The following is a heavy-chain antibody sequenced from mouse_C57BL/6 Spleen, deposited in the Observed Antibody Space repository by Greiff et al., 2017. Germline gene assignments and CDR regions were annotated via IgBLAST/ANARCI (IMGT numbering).Heavy chain of an antibody. CDR1: GYTFTDHI. Sequence: QVQLKESGAELASPGASVTLSCKASGYTFTDHIMNWVKKRPGQGLEWIGRIYPVSGETNFNQKFMGKATFSVDRSSSTVYMVLNSLTSEDPAVYYCGRSRGLYDGYYEDAMDYWGQGTSVTVSS. J-gene: IGHJ4*01. CDR2: IYPVSGET. V-gene: IGHV1-11*01. CDR3: GRSRGLYDGYYEDAMDY. D-gene: IGHD2-3*01.